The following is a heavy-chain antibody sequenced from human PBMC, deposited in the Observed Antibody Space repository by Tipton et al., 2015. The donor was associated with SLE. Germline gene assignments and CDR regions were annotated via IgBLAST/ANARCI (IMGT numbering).Heavy chain of an antibody. CDR2: INHSGYT. J-gene: IGHJ4*02. Sequence: GEALSEYYWTWIRQPPGKGLEWIGEINHSGYTNYNPSLKSRVTISVDRSKNQFSLRLSSVTAADTAVYYCARGAIGLSYYFDYWGQGTLVTVSS. CDR3: ARGAIGLSYYFDY. D-gene: IGHD3-16*02. CDR1: GEALSEYY. V-gene: IGHV4-34*01.